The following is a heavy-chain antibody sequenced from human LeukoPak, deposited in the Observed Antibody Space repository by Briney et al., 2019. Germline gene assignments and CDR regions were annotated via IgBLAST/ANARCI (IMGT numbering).Heavy chain of an antibody. J-gene: IGHJ5*02. Sequence: SETLSLTCAVYGGSFSGYYWSWIRQPPGKGLEWIGDINHSGSTNYNPSLKSRVTISVDTSKNQFSLKLSSVTAADTAVYYCARAPGHYGDQGRFDPWGQGTLVTVS. CDR2: INHSGST. V-gene: IGHV4-34*01. D-gene: IGHD4-17*01. CDR3: ARAPGHYGDQGRFDP. CDR1: GGSFSGYY.